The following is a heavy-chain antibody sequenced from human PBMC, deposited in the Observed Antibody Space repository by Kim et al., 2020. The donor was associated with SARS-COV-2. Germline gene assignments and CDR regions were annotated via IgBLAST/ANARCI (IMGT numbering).Heavy chain of an antibody. CDR1: GGSISSGGYY. CDR3: ARVVTIFGVVTTVDY. D-gene: IGHD3-3*01. Sequence: SETLSLTCTVSGGSISSGGYYWSWIRQHPGKGLEWIGYIYYSGSTYYNPSLKSRVTISVDTSKNQFSLKVSSVTAADTAVYYCARVVTIFGVVTTVDYWGQGTLVTVSS. J-gene: IGHJ4*02. V-gene: IGHV4-31*03. CDR2: IYYSGST.